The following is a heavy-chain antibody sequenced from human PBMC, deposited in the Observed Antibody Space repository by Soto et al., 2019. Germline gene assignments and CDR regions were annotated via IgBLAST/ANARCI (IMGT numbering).Heavy chain of an antibody. V-gene: IGHV1-69*13. CDR3: ARVRYCSSTSCSGPFDY. J-gene: IGHJ4*02. D-gene: IGHD2-2*01. CDR2: IIPIFGTA. CDR1: GGTFSSYA. Sequence: GASVKVSCKASGGTFSSYAISWVRQAPGQGLEWMGGIIPIFGTANYAQKFQGRVTITADESTSTAYMELSSLRSEDTAVYYCARVRYCSSTSCSGPFDYWGQGTLVTVSS.